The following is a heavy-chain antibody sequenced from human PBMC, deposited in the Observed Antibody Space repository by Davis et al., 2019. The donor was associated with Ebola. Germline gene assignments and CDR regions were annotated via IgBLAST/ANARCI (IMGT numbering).Heavy chain of an antibody. J-gene: IGHJ4*02. CDR1: GFTFTSYS. V-gene: IGHV3-48*02. Sequence: PGGSLRLSCVPSGFTFTSYSFNCVRQSPGRGLEWVAHINTRGDARVYADSVKGRFAISRDDATNSIYLQMDPLKHEDAAVYFCARDYLFAFDSWGQGTPVTVSS. CDR2: INTRGDAR. CDR3: ARDYLFAFDS.